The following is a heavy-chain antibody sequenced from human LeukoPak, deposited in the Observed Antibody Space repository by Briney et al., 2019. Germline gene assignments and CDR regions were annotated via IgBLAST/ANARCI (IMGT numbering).Heavy chain of an antibody. CDR1: GYSFSSYW. CDR2: IYPGDFDT. CDR3: ARRDIAAAGNNWFDP. J-gene: IGHJ5*02. Sequence: GESLKISCKGSGYSFSSYWIGWVRQMPGRGLECMGIIYPGDFDTRYSPSFQGQVTISADTSINAAYLQWSSLKASDTAMYYCARRDIAAAGNNWFDPWGQGTLVTVSS. V-gene: IGHV5-51*01. D-gene: IGHD6-13*01.